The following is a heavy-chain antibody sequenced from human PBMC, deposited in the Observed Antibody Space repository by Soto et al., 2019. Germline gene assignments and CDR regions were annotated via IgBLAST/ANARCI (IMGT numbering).Heavy chain of an antibody. J-gene: IGHJ4*02. Sequence: PSQTLSLTCAFSGDIVSSNTAAWNWIRSSPSRGLEWLGRTYYRSNWRHDYAVSVKSRITVNPDTSKNHFSLQLNSVTHDDTAVYYCARGVAGSGFDLWGKGTLVTVSS. CDR3: ARGVAGSGFDL. V-gene: IGHV6-1*01. CDR1: GDIVSSNTAA. CDR2: TYYRSNWRH. D-gene: IGHD6-19*01.